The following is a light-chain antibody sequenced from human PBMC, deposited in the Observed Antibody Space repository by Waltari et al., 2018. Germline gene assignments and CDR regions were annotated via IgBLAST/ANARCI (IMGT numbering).Light chain of an antibody. J-gene: IGKJ4*01. CDR2: DAS. CDR1: PSVNNY. Sequence: EIVLTQSPATLSLSPGERATLSCRASPSVNNYLAWYQHKPGQAPRLLIYDASNRATGIPARFSGSQSGTDFSLTISSLEPEDLAVYYCQQRGSWPITFGGGTKVEIK. V-gene: IGKV3-11*01. CDR3: QQRGSWPIT.